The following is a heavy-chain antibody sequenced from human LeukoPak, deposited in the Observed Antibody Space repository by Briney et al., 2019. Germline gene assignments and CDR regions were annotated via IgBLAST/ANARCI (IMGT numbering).Heavy chain of an antibody. CDR3: ARGRSSSWYTDYYYYGMDV. V-gene: IGHV4-34*01. CDR1: GGSFSGYY. CDR2: INHSGST. J-gene: IGHJ6*02. D-gene: IGHD6-13*01. Sequence: SETLSLTCAVYGGSFSGYYWSWIRQPPGKGLEWIGEINHSGSTNYNPSLESRVTISVDTSKNQFSLKLSSVTAADMAVYYCARGRSSSWYTDYYYYGMDVWGQGTTVTVSS.